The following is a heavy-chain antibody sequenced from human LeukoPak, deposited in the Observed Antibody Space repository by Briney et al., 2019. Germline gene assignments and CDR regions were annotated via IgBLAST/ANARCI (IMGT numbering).Heavy chain of an antibody. Sequence: AGGSLRLSCAASGFTFSSYSMNWVRQAPGKGLEWVSSISSSSSYIYYADSVKGRFTISRDNAKNSVYLQMNSLRVGDTAVYYCARDRTGGPLFDLWGQGTLVTVSS. D-gene: IGHD4-23*01. CDR3: ARDRTGGPLFDL. V-gene: IGHV3-21*06. CDR2: ISSSSSYI. J-gene: IGHJ4*02. CDR1: GFTFSSYS.